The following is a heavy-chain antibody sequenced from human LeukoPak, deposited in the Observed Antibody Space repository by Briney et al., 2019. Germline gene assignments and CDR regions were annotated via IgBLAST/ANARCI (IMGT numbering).Heavy chain of an antibody. V-gene: IGHV1-3*01. CDR2: IKAGNDDT. Sequence: ASVNVSCKHSGCIFTQYVLHWVRQAPGQRPEWIGWIKAGNDDTKYSQNFQDRLTITRDTTASTGYMELSSLTSEDTALYYCARNDCGDTCYPGGYWGQGTLVTVAS. J-gene: IGHJ4*02. CDR1: GCIFTQYV. D-gene: IGHD2-21*01. CDR3: ARNDCGDTCYPGGY.